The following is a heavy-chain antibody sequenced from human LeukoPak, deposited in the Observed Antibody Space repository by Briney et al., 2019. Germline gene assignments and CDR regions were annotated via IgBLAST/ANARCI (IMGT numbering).Heavy chain of an antibody. Sequence: GGSLRLSCAASGFTFSSYEMNWVRQAPGKGLEWVSSISSSSSYIYYADSLKGRFTISRDNAKNSLYLQMNSLRAEDTAVYYCARDSRAVADAFDIWGQGTMVTVSS. CDR1: GFTFSSYE. D-gene: IGHD6-19*01. V-gene: IGHV3-21*01. CDR2: ISSSSSYI. CDR3: ARDSRAVADAFDI. J-gene: IGHJ3*02.